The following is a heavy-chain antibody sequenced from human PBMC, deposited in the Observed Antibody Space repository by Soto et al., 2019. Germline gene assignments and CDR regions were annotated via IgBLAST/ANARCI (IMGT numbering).Heavy chain of an antibody. CDR3: ARHRPKYCSSPSCYCDY. CDR2: IYPGDSDT. V-gene: IGHV5-51*01. J-gene: IGHJ4*02. Sequence: PGESLKISCKGSGYSFTSYWIGWVRQMPGKGLEWMGIIYPGDSDTRYSPSFQGQVTISADKSISTAYLQWSSLKASDTAMYYCARHRPKYCSSPSCYCDYWGQGTLVTVSS. CDR1: GYSFTSYW. D-gene: IGHD2-2*01.